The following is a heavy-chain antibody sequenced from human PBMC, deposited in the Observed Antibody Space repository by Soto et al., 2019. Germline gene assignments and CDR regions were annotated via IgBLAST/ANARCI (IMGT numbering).Heavy chain of an antibody. CDR1: GFTFSSYA. V-gene: IGHV3-30-3*01. D-gene: IGHD3-22*01. CDR3: ARDYYTYYDSSGYYRSPAY. Sequence: GGSLRLSCAASGFTFSSYAMHWVRQAPGKGLEWVALISYDGSDKDYADSVKGRFTISRDNSRNTLFLQMNSLRAEDTAVYYCARDYYTYYDSSGYYRSPAYWGQGTLVTVSS. J-gene: IGHJ4*02. CDR2: ISYDGSDK.